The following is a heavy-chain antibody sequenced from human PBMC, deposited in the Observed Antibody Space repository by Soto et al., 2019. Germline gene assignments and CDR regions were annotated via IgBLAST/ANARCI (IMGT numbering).Heavy chain of an antibody. CDR3: GQNCGVDCHSVFFY. Sequence: EVQLLESGGGLVQPGGSLRPSWAAPGFTFSTYAMGWARQAPGKGVGWVWGIRGGGGTPNYADSLKGRFTISRDNSKNTLYLQMNSLRAEDTAVYYCGQNCGVDCHSVFFYWGQGTLVIVSS. V-gene: IGHV3-23*01. J-gene: IGHJ4*02. D-gene: IGHD2-21*02. CDR1: GFTFSTYA. CDR2: IRGGGGTP.